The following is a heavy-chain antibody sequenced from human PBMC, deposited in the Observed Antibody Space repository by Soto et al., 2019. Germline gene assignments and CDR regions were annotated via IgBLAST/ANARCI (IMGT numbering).Heavy chain of an antibody. J-gene: IGHJ5*01. V-gene: IGHV2-5*02. CDR3: SHRRDATVRVPSAISSWFDS. CDR2: IFCDDDK. Sequence: SGPTLVHPTPPLTLTCTFSGFSLSTSGEGVGWIRQPPGKALEWLALIFCDDDKRYNSSLRSRLTITKATSKNQVVLTLTNMDPVDTATYYCSHRRDATVRVPSAISSWFDSWGQGTQVTVSS. D-gene: IGHD2-2*01. CDR1: GFSLSTSGEG.